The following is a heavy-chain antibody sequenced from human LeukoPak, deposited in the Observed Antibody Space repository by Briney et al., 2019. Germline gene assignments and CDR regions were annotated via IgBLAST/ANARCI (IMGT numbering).Heavy chain of an antibody. CDR1: GFTFSSKW. V-gene: IGHV3-7*03. D-gene: IGHD6-19*01. Sequence: GGSLRLSCAASGFTFSSKWMSWVRQAPGKGLEWVGNIQPDGSEGYPVDSVKGRFTISRDNSKNTLYLQMNSLRAEDTAVYYCARVHIAVAGRYYYYMDVWGKGTTVTISS. CDR3: ARVHIAVAGRYYYYMDV. J-gene: IGHJ6*03. CDR2: IQPDGSEG.